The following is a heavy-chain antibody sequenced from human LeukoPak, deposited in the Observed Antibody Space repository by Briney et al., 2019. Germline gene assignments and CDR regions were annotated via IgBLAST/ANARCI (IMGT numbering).Heavy chain of an antibody. V-gene: IGHV3-7*04. CDR3: VRWYTSSWTYYYYYGMDV. J-gene: IGHJ6*02. CDR2: IKEDGSEK. Sequence: GGSLRLSCVASGFTFSNYWMTWVRQAPGQGLEWVANIKEDGSEKYYVDSVKGRFAISRDNAKNSLYLQMNSLKAEDTPVYYCVRWYTSSWTYYYYYGMDVWGQGTTLTVSS. D-gene: IGHD6-13*01. CDR1: GFTFSNYW.